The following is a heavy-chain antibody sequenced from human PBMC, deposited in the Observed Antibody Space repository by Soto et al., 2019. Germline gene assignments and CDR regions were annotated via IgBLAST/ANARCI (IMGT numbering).Heavy chain of an antibody. D-gene: IGHD4-17*01. J-gene: IGHJ4*02. CDR3: AREASTVAQAFDS. CDR2: IWYDGSNK. Sequence: ESGGGVVQPGRSLRLSCAASGFTFSSYGMHWVRQAPGKGLEWVAVIWYDGSNKYYADSVKGRFTISRDNSKNTLFLQMNSLRAEDTAVYYCAREASTVAQAFDSWGQGTLVTVSS. CDR1: GFTFSSYG. V-gene: IGHV3-33*01.